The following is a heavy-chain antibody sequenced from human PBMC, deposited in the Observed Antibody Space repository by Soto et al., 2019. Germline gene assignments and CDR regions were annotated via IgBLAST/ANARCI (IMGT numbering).Heavy chain of an antibody. J-gene: IGHJ6*01. D-gene: IGHD5-12*01. CDR3: AKGGAIVADGTRVYLYNAMDV. CDR2: INPNSGDT. Sequence: GXPVKGSSNASGYPFTGYYVHWVRQAPGQGLEWMGWINPNSGDTYLAQRFQGRVTMNRDTSIGTAYMELRGLTSDDTAEYYCAKGGAIVADGTRVYLYNAMDVWGQRTTVTFSS. CDR1: GYPFTGYY. V-gene: IGHV1-2*02.